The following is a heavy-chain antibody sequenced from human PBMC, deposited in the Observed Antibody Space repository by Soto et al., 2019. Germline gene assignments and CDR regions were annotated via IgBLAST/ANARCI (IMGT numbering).Heavy chain of an antibody. CDR1: GYTFTSYG. Sequence: ASVKVSCKASGYTFTSYGISWVRQAPGQGLEWMGWISAYNGNTNYAQKLQGRVTMTTDTSTSTAYMELRSLRSDDTAVYYCARDLRERGYSYGSFEYWGQGTLVSVSS. D-gene: IGHD5-18*01. CDR2: ISAYNGNT. V-gene: IGHV1-18*04. CDR3: ARDLRERGYSYGSFEY. J-gene: IGHJ4*02.